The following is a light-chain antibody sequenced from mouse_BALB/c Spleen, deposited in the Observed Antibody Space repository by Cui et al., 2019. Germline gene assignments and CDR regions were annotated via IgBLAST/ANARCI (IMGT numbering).Light chain of an antibody. CDR1: PSVSY. CDR3: QQWNYPHT. V-gene: IGKV4-86*01. J-gene: IGKJ2*01. CDR2: EIS. Sequence: EIVLTQSPAITAASLGQKVTITCSASPSVSYMHWYQQKSGTSPKPLIYEISKLASGVPARFSGSGSGTSYSLTISRMEAEDAAIYYCQQWNYPHTFGGGTKLEIK.